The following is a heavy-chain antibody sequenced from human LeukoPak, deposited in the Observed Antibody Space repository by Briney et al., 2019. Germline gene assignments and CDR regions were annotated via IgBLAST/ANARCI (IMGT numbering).Heavy chain of an antibody. CDR1: GFTFSSYW. J-gene: IGHJ4*02. CDR3: ARAYASGLDY. D-gene: IGHD2-2*01. CDR2: IKSDVSST. V-gene: IGHV3-74*01. Sequence: VGSLSLSCVASGFTFSSYWMYWVRQAPGKGXXXVSRIKSDVSSTTYADCVKGRFTISRDNAKNTLYLQMNSLRAEDTAVYYCARAYASGLDYWGQGTLVTVSS.